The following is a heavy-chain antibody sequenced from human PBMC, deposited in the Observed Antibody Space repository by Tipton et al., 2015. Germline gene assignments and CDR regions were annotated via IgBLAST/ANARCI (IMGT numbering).Heavy chain of an antibody. J-gene: IGHJ4*02. Sequence: TLSLTCTVSGGSISTGGYYWSWIRQHPGKGLEWIGYIYYSGSTQYNPSLKSRVTISVDTSENQFSLRLSSVTAADTAVYYCAREVWYYDSSGYDYWGQGTLVTVSS. V-gene: IGHV4-31*03. CDR1: GGSISTGGYY. CDR3: AREVWYYDSSGYDY. CDR2: IYYSGST. D-gene: IGHD3-22*01.